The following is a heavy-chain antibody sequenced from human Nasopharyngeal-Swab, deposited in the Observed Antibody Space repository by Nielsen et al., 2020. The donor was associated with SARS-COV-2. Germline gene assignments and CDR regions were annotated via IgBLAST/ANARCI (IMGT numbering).Heavy chain of an antibody. V-gene: IGHV4-59*01. CDR2: IYYSGST. CDR3: ARSEAAHNWFNP. D-gene: IGHD6-6*01. J-gene: IGHJ5*02. Sequence: SETLSLTCTVSGGSISSYYWSWIRQPPGKGLEWIGYIYYSGSTNYNPSLKSRVTISVDTSKNQFSLKLSSVTAADTAVYYCARSEAAHNWFNPWGQGTLVTVSS. CDR1: GGSISSYY.